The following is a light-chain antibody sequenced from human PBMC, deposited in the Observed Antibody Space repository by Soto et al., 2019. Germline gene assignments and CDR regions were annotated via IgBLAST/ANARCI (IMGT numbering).Light chain of an antibody. J-gene: IGKJ1*01. CDR1: QSISSW. V-gene: IGKV1-5*03. Sequence: DIQMTQSPSTLSASVGDRVTITCRASQSISSWLAWYQQKPGKAPKLLIYKASTLKSGVPSRFSGSGSGTEFTLTISSLQPDDFATYYCQQSYSMPWTFGQGTKVDIK. CDR2: KAS. CDR3: QQSYSMPWT.